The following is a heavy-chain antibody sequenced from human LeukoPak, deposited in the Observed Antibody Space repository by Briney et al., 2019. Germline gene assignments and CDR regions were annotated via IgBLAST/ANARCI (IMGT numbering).Heavy chain of an antibody. CDR3: ARGCSSSWTNWFDP. V-gene: IGHV4-39*01. CDR1: GASISTGTYH. D-gene: IGHD6-13*01. CDR2: IFYSGRT. Sequence: KPSETLSLTCTVSGASISTGTYHWGWIRQPPRKGLEWIGSIFYSGRTDYNPSLKSRVTMSVDTSKNQFSLKLNSVTATDTGVYYCARGCSSSWTNWFDPWGQGTLVTVSS. J-gene: IGHJ5*02.